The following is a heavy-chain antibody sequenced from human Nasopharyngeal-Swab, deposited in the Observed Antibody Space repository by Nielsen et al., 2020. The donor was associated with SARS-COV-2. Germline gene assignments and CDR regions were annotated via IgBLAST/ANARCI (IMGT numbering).Heavy chain of an antibody. D-gene: IGHD6-19*01. CDR3: ARPLKQWLGGDAFDI. V-gene: IGHV5-51*01. J-gene: IGHJ3*02. CDR1: GYSFTSYW. CDR2: IYPGDSDT. Sequence: GESLKISCTGSGYSFTSYWIGWVRQMPGKGLEWMGIIYPGDSDTRYSPSFQGQVTISADKSISTAYLQWSSLKASDTAMYYCARPLKQWLGGDAFDIWGQGTMVTVSS.